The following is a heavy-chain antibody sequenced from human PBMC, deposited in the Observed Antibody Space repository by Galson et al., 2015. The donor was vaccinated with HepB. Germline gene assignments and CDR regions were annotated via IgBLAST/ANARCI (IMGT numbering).Heavy chain of an antibody. Sequence: SLRLSCAASGFTFSRYGMHWVRQAPGKGLEWVAVIWYDGSNKYYADSVKGRFTISRDNSKNTLYLQMNSLRAEDTAVYYCARVVGDPPGALDYWGQGTLVTVSS. CDR2: IWYDGSNK. CDR1: GFTFSRYG. J-gene: IGHJ4*02. D-gene: IGHD1-26*01. CDR3: ARVVGDPPGALDY. V-gene: IGHV3-33*01.